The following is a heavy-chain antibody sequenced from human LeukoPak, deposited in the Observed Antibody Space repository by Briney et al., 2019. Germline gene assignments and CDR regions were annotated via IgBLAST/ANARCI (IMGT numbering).Heavy chain of an antibody. CDR2: ISSSSSTI. J-gene: IGHJ4*02. CDR3: ARERVGWLQHYFDY. Sequence: GGSLRLSCAASGFTFSSYSMNWVRQAPGKGLEWVSYISSSSSTIYYADSVKGRFTISRDNAKNSLYLQMNSLRAEDTAVYYCARERVGWLQHYFDYWGQGTLVTVSS. V-gene: IGHV3-48*01. D-gene: IGHD5-24*01. CDR1: GFTFSSYS.